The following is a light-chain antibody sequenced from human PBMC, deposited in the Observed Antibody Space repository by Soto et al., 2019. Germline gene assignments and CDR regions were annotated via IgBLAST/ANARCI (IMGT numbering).Light chain of an antibody. J-gene: IGLJ2*01. CDR1: SSNIGNNY. CDR2: ENN. CDR3: GTWDSSLSVV. V-gene: IGLV1-51*02. Sequence: QSVLTQPPSVSAAPGQKVTISCSGSSSNIGNNYVSWYQQLPGTASKLLIYENNKRPSGIPDRFSGSKSGTSATLGITGLQTGDEADYYCGTWDSSLSVVFGGGTKLTVL.